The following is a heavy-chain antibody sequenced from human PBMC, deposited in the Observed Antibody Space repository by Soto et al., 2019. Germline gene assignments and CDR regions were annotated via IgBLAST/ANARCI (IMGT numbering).Heavy chain of an antibody. CDR1: GYTFTSYG. CDR2: ISAYNGNT. D-gene: IGHD6-6*01. J-gene: IGHJ6*02. Sequence: ASVKVSCKASGYTFTSYGISWVRQAPGQGLEWMGWISAYNGNTNYAQKLQGRVTMTTDTSTSTAYMELRSLRSDDTAVYYCARENSSSSYYYYYGMDVWGQGTTVTVSS. CDR3: ARENSSSSYYYYYGMDV. V-gene: IGHV1-18*04.